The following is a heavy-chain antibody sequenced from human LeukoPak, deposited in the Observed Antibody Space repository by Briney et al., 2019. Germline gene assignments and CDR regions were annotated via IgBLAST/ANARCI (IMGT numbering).Heavy chain of an antibody. CDR3: ASSILVPAAIRAFDI. J-gene: IGHJ3*02. Sequence: SGTLSLTCAVSGGSISSSNWWSWVRQPPGKGLEWIGEIYHGGSTNYNPSLKSRVTISVDKSKNQSSLKLSSVTAADTAVYYCASSILVPAAIRAFDIWGQGTMVTVSS. D-gene: IGHD2-2*02. CDR1: GGSISSSNW. CDR2: IYHGGST. V-gene: IGHV4-4*02.